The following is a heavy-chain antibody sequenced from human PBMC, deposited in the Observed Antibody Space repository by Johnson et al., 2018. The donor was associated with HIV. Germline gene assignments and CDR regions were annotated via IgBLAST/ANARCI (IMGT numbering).Heavy chain of an antibody. V-gene: IGHV3-30*14. D-gene: IGHD3-22*01. CDR1: GFTFSSYA. CDR2: ISYDGSNK. J-gene: IGHJ3*02. CDR3: AKVRRAYYEDAFDI. Sequence: QVQLVESGGGLVQPGGSLRLSCAASGFTFSSYAMHWVRQAPGKGLEWVAVISYDGSNKYSADSVKGRFSISRNNSRDTLYLQMNSLRPEDTAVYYCAKVRRAYYEDAFDIWGQGTMVTVSS.